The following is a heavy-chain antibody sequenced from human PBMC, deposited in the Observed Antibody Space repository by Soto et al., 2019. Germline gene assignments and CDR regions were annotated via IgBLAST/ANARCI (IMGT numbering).Heavy chain of an antibody. V-gene: IGHV1-69*13. D-gene: IGHD5-18*01. CDR3: ARAAYSYGTASLSYYYRIDV. CDR1: GGTFSTYA. CDR2: IIPIFGTA. Sequence: GASVKVSCKASGGTFSTYAISWVRQAPGQGLEWVGGIIPIFGTANYAQKFQGRVTITADESTSTAYMELSSLRSEDTAVYYCARAAYSYGTASLSYYYRIDVWGKGTTGTGSS. J-gene: IGHJ6*04.